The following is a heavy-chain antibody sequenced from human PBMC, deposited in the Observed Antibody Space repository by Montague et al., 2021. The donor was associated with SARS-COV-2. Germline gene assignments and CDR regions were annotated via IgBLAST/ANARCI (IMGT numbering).Heavy chain of an antibody. V-gene: IGHV4-59*08. CDR1: VSWNTGAD. CDR3: ARHHPVGGVRP. D-gene: IGHD2-8*02. J-gene: IGHJ5*02. Sequence: SETLSLTCSRLVSWNTGADRKSIRQNPRNHPKWYADICYKRNTNYNPSLKSRVTISVDTSNNQFSLKLSSVTAADTAVYYCARHHPVGGVRPWGQGTLVTVSS. CDR2: ICYKRNT.